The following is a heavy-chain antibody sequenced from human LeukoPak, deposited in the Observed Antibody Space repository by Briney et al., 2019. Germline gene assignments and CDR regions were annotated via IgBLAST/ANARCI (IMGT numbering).Heavy chain of an antibody. CDR1: GFTFSGYS. D-gene: IGHD3-10*01. V-gene: IGHV3-21*01. CDR3: ATFRYMVRGGNKNFDY. CDR2: ISSSSSYI. Sequence: PGGSLRLSCAASGFTFSGYSMDWVRQAPGKGLEWVSSISSSSSYIYYADSVKGRFTISRDNAKNSLYLQMNSLRAEDTAVYYCATFRYMVRGGNKNFDYWGQGTLVTVSS. J-gene: IGHJ4*02.